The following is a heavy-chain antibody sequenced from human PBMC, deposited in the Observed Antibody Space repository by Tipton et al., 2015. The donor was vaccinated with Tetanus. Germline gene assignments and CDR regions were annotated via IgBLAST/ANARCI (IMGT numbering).Heavy chain of an antibody. V-gene: IGHV5-51*01. CDR3: ARRLGPYTGDQIWHFEL. J-gene: IGHJ2*01. CDR2: IYPGDSDT. Sequence: QSGAEVKKPGESLKISCQGSGYNFNLYWIAWVRQMPGKGLEWMGIIYPGDSDTTYSPSFQGQVTISADRSISTAYLQWSSLKASDTAVFFCARRLGPYTGDQIWHFELWGRGTLVTVSS. D-gene: IGHD7-27*01. CDR1: GYNFNLYW.